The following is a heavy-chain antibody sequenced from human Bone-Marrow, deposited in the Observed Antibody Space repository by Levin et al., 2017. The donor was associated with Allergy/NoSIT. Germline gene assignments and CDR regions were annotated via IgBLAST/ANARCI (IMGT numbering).Heavy chain of an antibody. CDR1: GFTFSSYG. V-gene: IGHV3-33*01. CDR2: IWYDGSNK. D-gene: IGHD6-19*01. CDR3: ARGAGIGGHSSYSSSWTGGIAVAGFDY. Sequence: GGSLRLSCAASGFTFSSYGMHWVRQAPGKGLEWVAVIWYDGSNKYYADSVKGRFTISRDNSKNTLYLQMNSLRAEDTAVYYCARGAGIGGHSSYSSSWTGGIAVAGFDYWGQGTLVTVSS. J-gene: IGHJ4*02.